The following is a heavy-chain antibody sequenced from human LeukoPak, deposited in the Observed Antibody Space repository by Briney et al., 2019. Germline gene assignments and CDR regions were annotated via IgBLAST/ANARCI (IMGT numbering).Heavy chain of an antibody. CDR3: AKDDGGSYYIYYYYMDV. V-gene: IGHV3-23*01. Sequence: GGTLRLSCAAAGFTFRNYGMSWVRQAPGKGLEWVSAISNSGGNTYYADSVKGRFTISRDNSRNTLYLQMNSLRAEDTAVYYCAKDDGGSYYIYYYYMDVWGKGTTVTISS. CDR2: ISNSGGNT. CDR1: GFTFRNYG. D-gene: IGHD1-26*01. J-gene: IGHJ6*03.